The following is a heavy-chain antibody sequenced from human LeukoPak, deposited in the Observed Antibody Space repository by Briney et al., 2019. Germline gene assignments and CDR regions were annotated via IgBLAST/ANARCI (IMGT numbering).Heavy chain of an antibody. J-gene: IGHJ4*02. CDR2: ISYDGSNK. CDR1: GFTFSSYA. CDR3: AREVLYYYDSSGYSY. V-gene: IGHV3-30-3*01. D-gene: IGHD3-22*01. Sequence: PGGSLRLSCAASGFTFSSYAMHWVRQAPGKGLEWVAVISYDGSNKYYADSVKGRFTISRDNSKNTLYLQMNSLRAEDTAVYYCAREVLYYYDSSGYSYWGQGTLVTVSS.